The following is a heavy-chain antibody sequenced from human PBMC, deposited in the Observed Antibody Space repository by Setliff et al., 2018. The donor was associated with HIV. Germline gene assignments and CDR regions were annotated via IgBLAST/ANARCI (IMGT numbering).Heavy chain of an antibody. J-gene: IGHJ5*02. D-gene: IGHD2-21*01. CDR2: VSQSGST. Sequence: PSETLSLTCSVSGVSINRTDHYWGWIRQSPGKRLEWIGSVSQSGSTYYNPSLKSRITISLDRSKNLFSLKLISVTAADQGVYYCARVPVAGANWFDPWGLGTLVTVSS. CDR3: ARVPVAGANWFDP. CDR1: GVSINRTDHY. V-gene: IGHV4-39*01.